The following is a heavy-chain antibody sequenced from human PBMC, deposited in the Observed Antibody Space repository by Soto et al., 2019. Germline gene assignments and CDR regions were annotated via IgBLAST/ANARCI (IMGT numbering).Heavy chain of an antibody. CDR3: ATSDYDILTGYPDDAFDI. V-gene: IGHV1-69*02. Sequence: SVKVSCKASGGTFSSYTISWVRQAPGQGLEWMGRIIPILGIANYAQKFQGRVTITADKSTSTAYMELSSLRSEDTAVYYCATSDYDILTGYPDDAFDIWGQGTMVTVSS. D-gene: IGHD3-9*01. J-gene: IGHJ3*02. CDR2: IIPILGIA. CDR1: GGTFSSYT.